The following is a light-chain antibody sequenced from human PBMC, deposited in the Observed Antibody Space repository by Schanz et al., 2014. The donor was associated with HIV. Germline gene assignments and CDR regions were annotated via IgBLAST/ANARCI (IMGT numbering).Light chain of an antibody. CDR3: SSYTSSSTWV. CDR2: EGS. CDR1: GSDVGGYNY. J-gene: IGLJ3*02. Sequence: QSVLTQPPSASGSPGQSVTISCTGTGSDVGGYNYVSWYQQHPGKAPKLIIYEGSKRPSGVPDRFSGSKSGNTASLTISGLQADDEADYYCSSYTSSSTWVFGGGTKPTVL. V-gene: IGLV2-8*01.